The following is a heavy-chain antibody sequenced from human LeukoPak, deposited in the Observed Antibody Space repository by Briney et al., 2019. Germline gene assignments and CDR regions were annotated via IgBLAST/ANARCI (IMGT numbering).Heavy chain of an antibody. CDR1: GGSISSYY. V-gene: IGHV4-4*07. D-gene: IGHD3-3*01. CDR2: TYTSGST. Sequence: SETLSLTCTVSGGSISSYYWSWIRQPAGKGLEWIGRTYTSGSTNYNPSLKSRVTMSVDTSKNQFSLKLSSVTAADTAVYYCARDGLFWSGYYDRGWFDPWGQGTLVTVSS. J-gene: IGHJ5*02. CDR3: ARDGLFWSGYYDRGWFDP.